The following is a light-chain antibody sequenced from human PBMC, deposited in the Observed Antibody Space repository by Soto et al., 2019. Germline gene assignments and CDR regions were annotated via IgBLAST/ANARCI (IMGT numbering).Light chain of an antibody. J-gene: IGKJ3*01. V-gene: IGKV3-11*01. Sequence: EVVLTQSPATLSVSPGETATLSCRASQSIRSYLAWYQQKAGQAPRLLIYGASMRATGIPARFSGSGSVTDFTLTISSLEPEDFAVYYCQQRSNWATFGPGTKVDIK. CDR1: QSIRSY. CDR3: QQRSNWAT. CDR2: GAS.